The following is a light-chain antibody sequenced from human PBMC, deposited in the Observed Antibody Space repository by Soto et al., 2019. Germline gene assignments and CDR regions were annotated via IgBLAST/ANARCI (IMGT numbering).Light chain of an antibody. Sequence: DIRMTQSPSPLSTSVGDRVTITCRASQNIRGWLAWYQQKPGKAPKLLIYDASTLESGVPSRFSGSGSGTEFTLTIGSLQPDDFATDYCQQYNSYSWTFGQGTTVAIK. CDR1: QNIRGW. J-gene: IGKJ1*01. CDR3: QQYNSYSWT. V-gene: IGKV1-5*01. CDR2: DAS.